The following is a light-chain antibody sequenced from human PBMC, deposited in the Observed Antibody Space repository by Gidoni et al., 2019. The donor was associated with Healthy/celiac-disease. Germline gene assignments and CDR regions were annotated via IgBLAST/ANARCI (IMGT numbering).Light chain of an antibody. J-gene: IGKJ1*01. CDR3: QQYYSYPPT. CDR1: QRISSY. Sequence: AIRLTQSPSSLSASTGDRVTITCRASQRISSYLAWYQQKPGKAPKLLIYAASTVQSRVPSRFSGSGSGTDFTLTISCLQSEDFATYYCQQYYSYPPTFGQGTKVEIK. CDR2: AAS. V-gene: IGKV1-8*01.